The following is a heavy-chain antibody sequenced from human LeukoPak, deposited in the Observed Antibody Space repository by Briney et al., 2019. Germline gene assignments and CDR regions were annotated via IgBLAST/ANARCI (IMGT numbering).Heavy chain of an antibody. J-gene: IGHJ3*02. D-gene: IGHD3-22*01. CDR2: IYTSGST. V-gene: IGHV4-4*07. CDR3: ARVAWLDYYDSSGYYQRGAFDI. Sequence: SETLSLTCTVSGGSISSYYWSWIRQPAGKGLEWIGRIYTSGSTNYNPSLKSRVTMSVDTSKNQFSLKLSSVTAADTAVYYCARVAWLDYYDSSGYYQRGAFDIRGQGTMVTVSS. CDR1: GGSISSYY.